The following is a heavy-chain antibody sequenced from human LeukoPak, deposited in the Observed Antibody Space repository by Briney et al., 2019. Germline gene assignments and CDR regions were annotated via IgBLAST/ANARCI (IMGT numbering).Heavy chain of an antibody. CDR2: IRYDGINK. CDR3: ARGGLSLRYFDWSNHLLTD. Sequence: GGSLRLSCAASGFTFSTHGMHWVRQAPGKGLEWVAFIRYDGINKYYADSVKGRFTISRDNAKNSLYLQMSSLRAEDTAVYYCARGGLSLRYFDWSNHLLTDWGQGTLVTVSS. J-gene: IGHJ4*02. D-gene: IGHD3-9*01. V-gene: IGHV3-30*02. CDR1: GFTFSTHG.